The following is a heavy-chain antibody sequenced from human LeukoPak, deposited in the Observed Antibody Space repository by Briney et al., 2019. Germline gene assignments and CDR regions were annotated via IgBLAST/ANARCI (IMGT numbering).Heavy chain of an antibody. CDR3: TREAAAGIDY. V-gene: IGHV3-7*01. CDR2: IKQDGSEK. Sequence: QPGGSLRLSCAASGFTFSTYWMSWVRQAPGKGLEWVANIKQDGSEKYYLDSVKGRFTISRDNAKNSLYLQMNSLTAEDTAVYFCTREAAAGIDYWGQGTLVTVSS. J-gene: IGHJ4*02. CDR1: GFTFSTYW. D-gene: IGHD6-13*01.